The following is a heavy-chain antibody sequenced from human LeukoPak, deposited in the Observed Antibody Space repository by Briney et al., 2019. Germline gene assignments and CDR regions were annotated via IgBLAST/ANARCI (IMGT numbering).Heavy chain of an antibody. D-gene: IGHD6-13*01. CDR3: AKDVTIEYSSSWYGDAFDI. V-gene: IGHV3-23*01. Sequence: GGSLRLSCAASGFTFSSYAMSWVRQAPGKGLEWVSAISGSGGSTYYADSVKGRFTISRDNSKNTLYLQMNSLRAEDTAVYYCAKDVTIEYSSSWYGDAFDIWGQGTMVTVSS. CDR2: ISGSGGST. CDR1: GFTFSSYA. J-gene: IGHJ3*02.